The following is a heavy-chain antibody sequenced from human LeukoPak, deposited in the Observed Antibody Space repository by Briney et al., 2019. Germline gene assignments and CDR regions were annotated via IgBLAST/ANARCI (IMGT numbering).Heavy chain of an antibody. V-gene: IGHV4-34*01. CDR1: GGSFSGYY. CDR2: INHSGST. CDR3: ARGQRYGANY. Sequence: SETLSLTCAVYGGSFSGYYWSWIRQPPGKGLEWIGEINHSGSTNYNPSLKSRVTISVDTSKNQFSLKLSPVTAADTAVYYCARGQRYGANYWGQGTLVTVSS. D-gene: IGHD4-17*01. J-gene: IGHJ4*02.